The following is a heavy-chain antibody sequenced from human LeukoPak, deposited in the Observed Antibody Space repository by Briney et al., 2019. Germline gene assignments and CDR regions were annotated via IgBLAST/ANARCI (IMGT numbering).Heavy chain of an antibody. D-gene: IGHD6-13*01. CDR2: IKQDGSEI. V-gene: IGHV3-7*05. Sequence: GGSLRLSCAASEFTFSSHWMSWVRQAPGKGLEWVANIKQDGSEIYYMDSVKGRFTISRDNAKNSLYLQMNSLRAEDTAVYYSARDLWAQKLPHRYFDYWGQGTLVTVSS. CDR3: ARDLWAQKLPHRYFDY. CDR1: EFTFSSHW. J-gene: IGHJ4*02.